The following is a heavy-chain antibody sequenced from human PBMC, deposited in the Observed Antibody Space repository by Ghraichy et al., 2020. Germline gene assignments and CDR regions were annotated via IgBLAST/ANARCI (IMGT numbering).Heavy chain of an antibody. CDR1: GFTFRKYG. J-gene: IGHJ6*02. Sequence: GGSLRLSCAASGFTFRKYGMHWVRQAPGQGLEWVAVVSYDGGNKYYADSGRFTISRDNSKNTLYLQMNFLRPEDTAVYYCARERDTSGYYSFRGDFYGMDVWGQGTTVTVSS. CDR3: ARERDTSGYYSFRGDFYGMDV. V-gene: IGHV3-30*03. D-gene: IGHD3-22*01. CDR2: VSYDGGNK.